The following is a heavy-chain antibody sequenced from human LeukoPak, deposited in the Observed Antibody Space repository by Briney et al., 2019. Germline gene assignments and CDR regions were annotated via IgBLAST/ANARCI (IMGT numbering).Heavy chain of an antibody. J-gene: IGHJ4*02. CDR3: AGGFDSSGWYFDY. CDR2: IYHSGST. D-gene: IGHD6-19*01. CDR1: GYSISSGYY. V-gene: IGHV4-38-2*01. Sequence: PSETPSLTCAVSGYSISSGYYWGWIRQPPGKGLEWIGSIYHSGSTYYNPSLKSRVTISVGTSKNQFSLKLSSVTAADTAVYYCAGGFDSSGWYFDYWGQGTLVTVSS.